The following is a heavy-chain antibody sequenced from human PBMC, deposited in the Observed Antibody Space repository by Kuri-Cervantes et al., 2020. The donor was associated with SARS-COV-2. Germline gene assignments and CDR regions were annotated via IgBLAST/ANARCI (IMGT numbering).Heavy chain of an antibody. V-gene: IGHV1-2*02. CDR2: INPNSGGT. J-gene: IGHJ6*03. CDR1: GYTFTGYY. Sequence: ASVKVSCRASGYTFTGYYMHWVRQAPGQGLEWMGWINPNSGGTNYAQKFQGRVTMTRDTSISTAYMELSRLRSEDTAVYYCASHLTGTTPYVYYYYMDVWGKGTTVTVSS. CDR3: ASHLTGTTPYVYYYYMDV. D-gene: IGHD1-20*01.